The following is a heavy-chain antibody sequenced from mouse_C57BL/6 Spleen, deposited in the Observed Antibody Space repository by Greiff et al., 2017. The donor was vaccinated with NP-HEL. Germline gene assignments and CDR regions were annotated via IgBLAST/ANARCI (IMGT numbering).Heavy chain of an antibody. V-gene: IGHV10-1*01. CDR3: VRQRGSSYVGAMDY. J-gene: IGHJ4*01. D-gene: IGHD1-1*01. Sequence: EVKLVESGGGLVQPKGSLKLSCAASGFSFNTYAMNWVRQAPGKGLEWVARIRSKSNNYATYYADSVKDRFTISRDDSESMLYLQMNNLKTEDTAMYYCVRQRGSSYVGAMDYWGQGTSVTVSS. CDR2: IRSKSNNYAT. CDR1: GFSFNTYA.